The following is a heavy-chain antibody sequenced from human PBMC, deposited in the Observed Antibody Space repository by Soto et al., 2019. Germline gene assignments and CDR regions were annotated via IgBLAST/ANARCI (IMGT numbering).Heavy chain of an antibody. Sequence: QVQLVQSGAEVKKPGSSVKVSCQASGGTFSGYALTWVRQAPEQGLEWMGEFVPLFGSTNYAQKFAGRITIIADESTSTGYMELSTLRSEDTAVYYCATHSLGTSSPPYFDNWGQGTLVTVSS. V-gene: IGHV1-69*01. D-gene: IGHD2-15*01. J-gene: IGHJ4*02. CDR2: FVPLFGST. CDR1: GGTFSGYA. CDR3: ATHSLGTSSPPYFDN.